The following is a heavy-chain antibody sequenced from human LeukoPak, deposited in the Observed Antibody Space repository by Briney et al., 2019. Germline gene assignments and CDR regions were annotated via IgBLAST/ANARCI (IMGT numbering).Heavy chain of an antibody. Sequence: PGGSLRLSCAASGFTFSSYEMNWVRQAPGKGLEWVSYISSSGSTIYYADSVKGRFTISRDNAKNSLYLQMNSLRAEDTAVYHCARGVYSYSGMDVWGQGTTVTVSS. CDR3: ARGVYSYSGMDV. CDR2: ISSSGSTI. CDR1: GFTFSSYE. V-gene: IGHV3-48*03. J-gene: IGHJ6*02. D-gene: IGHD2-8*01.